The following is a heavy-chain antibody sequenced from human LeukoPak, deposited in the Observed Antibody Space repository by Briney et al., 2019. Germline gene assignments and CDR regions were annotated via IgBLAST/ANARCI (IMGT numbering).Heavy chain of an antibody. J-gene: IGHJ4*02. CDR1: RFTFSSYA. Sequence: GGSLRLSCAASRFTFSSYAMSWVRQAPGKGLEWVSAISGGGDITYYADSVKGRFTISRDNSKDTLFLQMHSLRPGDTAVYYCVREDTPATANYWGQGTLVTISS. CDR2: ISGGGDIT. CDR3: VREDTPATANY. V-gene: IGHV3-23*01. D-gene: IGHD2-21*02.